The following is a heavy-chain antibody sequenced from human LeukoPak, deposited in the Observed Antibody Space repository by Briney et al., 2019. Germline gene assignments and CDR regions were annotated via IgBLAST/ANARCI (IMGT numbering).Heavy chain of an antibody. V-gene: IGHV3-30*03. CDR2: ISYDGSNK. D-gene: IGHD6-13*01. J-gene: IGHJ5*01. CDR3: ARGGSDWYIDS. CDR1: GFTFSSYG. Sequence: GRSLRLSCAATGFTFSSYGMHWVRQAPGKGLEWVAVISYDGSNKYYADSVKGRFTISRDNSKNTLYLQMNSLRAEDTAVYYCARGGSDWYIDSWGQGTLVTVSS.